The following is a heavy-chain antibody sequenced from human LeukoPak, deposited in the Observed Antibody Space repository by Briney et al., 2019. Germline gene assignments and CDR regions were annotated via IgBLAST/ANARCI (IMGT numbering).Heavy chain of an antibody. CDR3: ARDGSRGGYSYGSNYYYMDV. Sequence: GASVKVSCKASGYTFTSYDINWVRQAPGQGLEWMGIINPSGGSTSYAQKFQGRVTMTRDTSTSTVYMELSSLRSEDTAVYYCARDGSRGGYSYGSNYYYMDVWGKGTTVTVSS. CDR2: INPSGGST. D-gene: IGHD5-18*01. V-gene: IGHV1-46*01. J-gene: IGHJ6*03. CDR1: GYTFTSYD.